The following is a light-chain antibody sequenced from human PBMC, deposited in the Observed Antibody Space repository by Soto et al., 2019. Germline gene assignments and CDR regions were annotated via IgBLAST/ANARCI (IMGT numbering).Light chain of an antibody. CDR3: QQYNTYWT. V-gene: IGKV1-5*03. CDR1: QNVNGW. CDR2: KPS. J-gene: IGKJ1*01. Sequence: DIQMTQSPSTLSASVGDTVTITCRASQNVNGWLAWYQQKPGKAPTLLIYKPSTLASGVPSRFSGSGSGTQFTLTITSLQPDDSATYYCQQYNTYWTFGQGTKVDIK.